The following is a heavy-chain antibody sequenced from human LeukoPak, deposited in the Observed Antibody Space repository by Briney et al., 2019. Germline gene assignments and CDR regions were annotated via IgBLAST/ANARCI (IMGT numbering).Heavy chain of an antibody. D-gene: IGHD3-10*01. J-gene: IGHJ5*02. CDR1: GGSISSSSYY. CDR2: IYYSGST. Sequence: PETLSLTCTVSGGSISSSSYYWGWIRQPPGKGLEWIGSIYYSGSTYYNPSLKSRVTISVDTSESQFSLKLRSVTAADTAVYYCALLWFGESNWFDPWGQGKLGSVSS. V-gene: IGHV4-39*01. CDR3: ALLWFGESNWFDP.